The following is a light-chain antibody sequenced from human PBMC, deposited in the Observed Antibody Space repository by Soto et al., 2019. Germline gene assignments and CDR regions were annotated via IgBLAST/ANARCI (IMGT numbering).Light chain of an antibody. V-gene: IGLV1-47*01. Sequence: QSVLTQPPSASGTPGQRVTISCSGSSSNIGSDYVHWYHQLPGTAPKLLIYRNNQRPSGVPDRFSASKSGTSASLAISGLRSDDEADYYCVAWDGSLSGWVFGGGTKLTVL. J-gene: IGLJ3*02. CDR3: VAWDGSLSGWV. CDR2: RNN. CDR1: SSNIGSDY.